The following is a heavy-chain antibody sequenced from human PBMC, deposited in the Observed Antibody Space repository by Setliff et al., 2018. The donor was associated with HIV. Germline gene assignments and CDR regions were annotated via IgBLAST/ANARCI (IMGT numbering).Heavy chain of an antibody. CDR3: TTDLYDRSGYFQHNAFDI. D-gene: IGHD3-22*01. V-gene: IGHV3-15*01. Sequence: GGSLRLSCAASGFTFSDAWMNWVRQAQGKGPEWVGRIKSESDGGTTDLAAPVKGRFTISRDDSDKTLYLQMNSLETEDTAMYYCTTDLYDRSGYFQHNAFDIWGQGTMVTVSS. CDR2: IKSESDGGTT. J-gene: IGHJ3*02. CDR1: GFTFSDAW.